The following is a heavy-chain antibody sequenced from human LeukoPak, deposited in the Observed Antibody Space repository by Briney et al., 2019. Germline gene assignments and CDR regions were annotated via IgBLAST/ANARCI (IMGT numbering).Heavy chain of an antibody. CDR1: GGPISSRSYS. V-gene: IGHV4-39*07. CDR2: IYYRWST. CDR3: ARDGGDGYKA. Sequence: TSETLPLTCTFPGGPISSRSYSWGWIRQPPGKGLEWIGSIYYRWSTYYNPSLKSRVTISVDTSKNQFSLKLSSVTAADTAVYYCARDGGDGYKAWGQGTLVTVSS. D-gene: IGHD5-24*01. J-gene: IGHJ5*02.